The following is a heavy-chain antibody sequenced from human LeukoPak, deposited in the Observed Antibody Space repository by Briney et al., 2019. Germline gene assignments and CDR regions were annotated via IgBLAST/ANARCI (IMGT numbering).Heavy chain of an antibody. V-gene: IGHV3-21*01. CDR1: GFTFSSYS. D-gene: IGHD3-3*01. Sequence: GGSLRLSCAASGFTFSSYSMNWVRQAPGKGLEWVSSISGSSNYIYNADSVKGRFTISRDNAKNSLYLQMNSLRAEDTAVYYCARDFWGAYRVDFFDYWGQGILVTVSS. CDR2: ISGSSNYI. CDR3: ARDFWGAYRVDFFDY. J-gene: IGHJ4*02.